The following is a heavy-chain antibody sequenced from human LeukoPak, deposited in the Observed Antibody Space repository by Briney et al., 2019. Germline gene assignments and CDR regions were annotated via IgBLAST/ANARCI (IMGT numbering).Heavy chain of an antibody. CDR1: GFTVSSNY. J-gene: IGHJ4*02. CDR3: ARAVPGPTDY. V-gene: IGHV3-11*05. CDR2: ISSSSSYT. D-gene: IGHD1-1*01. Sequence: GGSLRLSCAASGFTVSSNYMSWIRQAPGKGLEWVSYISSSSSYTNYADSVKGRFTISRDNAKNSLYLQMNSLRAEDTAVYYCARAVPGPTDYCGQGTLVTVSS.